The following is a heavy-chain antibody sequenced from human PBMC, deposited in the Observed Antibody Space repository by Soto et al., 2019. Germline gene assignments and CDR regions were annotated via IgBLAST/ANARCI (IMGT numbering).Heavy chain of an antibody. CDR2: ISYDGSNK. V-gene: IGHV3-30*18. CDR3: AKDFGSWSSNPDAFDI. D-gene: IGHD1-26*01. CDR1: GFTFSSYG. Sequence: GSLRLSCAASGFTFSSYGMHWVRQAPGKGLEWVAVISYDGSNKYYADSVKGRFTISRDNSKNTLYLQMNSLRAEDTAVYYCAKDFGSWSSNPDAFDIWGQGTNVT. J-gene: IGHJ3*02.